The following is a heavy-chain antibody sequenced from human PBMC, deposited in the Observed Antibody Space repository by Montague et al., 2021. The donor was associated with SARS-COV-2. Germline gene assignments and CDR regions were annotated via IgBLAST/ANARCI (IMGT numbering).Heavy chain of an antibody. Sequence: SETLSLTCTVSGVSISNGVYHRSWIRQSPGKGLEWIGYIYYTGSTKYNPSLKSRVTMSLDRPTNRFSLRLNSVTAADTAMYYCARAQNTCFIANCVNYFDFWGLGAQVTVSS. V-gene: IGHV4-61*08. J-gene: IGHJ4*02. CDR1: GVSISNGVYH. CDR3: ARAQNTCFIANCVNYFDF. CDR2: IYYTGST. D-gene: IGHD1-1*01.